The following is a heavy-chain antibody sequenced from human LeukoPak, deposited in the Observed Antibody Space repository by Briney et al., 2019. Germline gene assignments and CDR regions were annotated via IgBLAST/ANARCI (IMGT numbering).Heavy chain of an antibody. V-gene: IGHV1-2*02. CDR3: ARGPVVVVPAATSPYYYYMDV. J-gene: IGHJ6*03. D-gene: IGHD2-2*01. Sequence: ASVKVSCKASGYTFTGYYMHWVRQAPGQGLEWMGWINPNSGGTNYAQKFQGRVTMTRDTSISTAYMELSRLRSDDTAVYYCARGPVVVVPAATSPYYYYMDVWGKGTTVTVSS. CDR1: GYTFTGYY. CDR2: INPNSGGT.